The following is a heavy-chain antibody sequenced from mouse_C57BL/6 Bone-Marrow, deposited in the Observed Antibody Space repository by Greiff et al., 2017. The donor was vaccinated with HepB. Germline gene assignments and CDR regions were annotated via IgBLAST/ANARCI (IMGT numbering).Heavy chain of an antibody. D-gene: IGHD4-1*01. CDR3: AIPGTGGY. CDR2: IHPSDSDT. V-gene: IGHV1-74*01. Sequence: PGQGLEWIGRIHPSDSDTNYNQKFKGKATLTVDKSSSTAYMQLSSLTSEDSAVYYCAIPGTGGYWGQGTTLTVSS. J-gene: IGHJ2*01.